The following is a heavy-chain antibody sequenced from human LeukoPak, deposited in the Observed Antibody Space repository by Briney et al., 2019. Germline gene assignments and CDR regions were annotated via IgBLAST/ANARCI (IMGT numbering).Heavy chain of an antibody. CDR3: AKEESLLLWFGEKIHYFDD. Sequence: PGGSLRLSCAASGFTLSSYGISWVRPAPGKGLEWVLTISGRGGSTYYADSVKGPFTISRDTSKNTLYLQMNNLRADDTAVYYCAKEESLLLWFGEKIHYFDDWGQGTLVTVAS. D-gene: IGHD3-10*01. CDR2: ISGRGGST. CDR1: GFTLSSYG. J-gene: IGHJ4*02. V-gene: IGHV3-23*01.